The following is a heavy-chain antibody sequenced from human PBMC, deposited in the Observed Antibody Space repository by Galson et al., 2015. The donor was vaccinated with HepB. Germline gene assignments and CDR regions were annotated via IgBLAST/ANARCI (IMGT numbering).Heavy chain of an antibody. V-gene: IGHV4-39*01. Sequence: SETLSLTCTVSGGSISSSSYYWGWIRQPPGKGLEWSGSIYYSGSTYYNPSLKRRVTISVDTSKNQFSLKLSSVAAADTAVYYCARQTSNYAAGSGVDYWGQGTLVTVSS. CDR2: IYYSGST. J-gene: IGHJ4*02. D-gene: IGHD4-11*01. CDR3: ARQTSNYAAGSGVDY. CDR1: GGSISSSSYY.